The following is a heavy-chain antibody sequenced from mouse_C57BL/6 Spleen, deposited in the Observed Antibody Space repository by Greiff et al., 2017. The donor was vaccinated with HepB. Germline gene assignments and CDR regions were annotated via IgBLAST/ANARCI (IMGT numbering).Heavy chain of an antibody. CDR1: GYTFTDYN. J-gene: IGHJ3*01. Sequence: EVQLQQSGPELVKPGASVKIPCKASGYTFTDYNMDWVKQSHGKSLEWIGDINPNNGGTIYNQKFKGKATLTVDKSSSTAYMELRSLTSEDTAVYYCARRGKIYDGYYEFAYWGQGTLVTVSA. V-gene: IGHV1-18*01. CDR3: ARRGKIYDGYYEFAY. D-gene: IGHD2-3*01. CDR2: INPNNGGT.